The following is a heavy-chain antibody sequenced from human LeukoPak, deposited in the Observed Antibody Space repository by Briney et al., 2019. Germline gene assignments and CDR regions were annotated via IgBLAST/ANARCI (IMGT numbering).Heavy chain of an antibody. CDR1: GFTFSSYN. CDR2: ISSSSSTR. V-gene: IGHV3-48*02. J-gene: IGHJ3*02. D-gene: IGHD2-8*02. CDR3: AREGVPGGFDI. Sequence: GGSLRLSCAVSGFTFSSYNMNWVRQAPGKGLEWGSHISSSSSTRNYADSVKGRFTISRDNAKNSLYLQMNNLRDEDTAVYYCAREGVPGGFDIWGRGTMVTVS.